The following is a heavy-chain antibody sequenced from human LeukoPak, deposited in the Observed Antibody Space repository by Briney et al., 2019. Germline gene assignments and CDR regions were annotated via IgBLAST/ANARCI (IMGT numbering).Heavy chain of an antibody. CDR3: ARVFQSIALDY. Sequence: PGGSLRLSCTACGFTFRSYEMNCVRQAPGKGLEWVSYISSSGNTIYYADSVKGRFTIYRDNAKNSLHLQMNNLRAEDTAVYYCARVFQSIALDYWGQGTLVTVSS. V-gene: IGHV3-48*03. CDR1: GFTFRSYE. D-gene: IGHD2-15*01. CDR2: ISSSGNTI. J-gene: IGHJ4*02.